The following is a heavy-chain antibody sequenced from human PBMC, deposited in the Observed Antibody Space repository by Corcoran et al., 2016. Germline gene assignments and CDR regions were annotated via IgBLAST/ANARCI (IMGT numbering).Heavy chain of an antibody. V-gene: IGHV3-7*03. CDR2: IKQYGSGK. CDR1: GFTFSNYW. Sequence: EVQLVESGGGLVQPGGSLRLSCAASGFTFSNYWMSWVRQAPGKGLEWVANIKQYGSGKNYVASVKGRFTISRDNAKNSLYRQMNSWRAEDTAVYYCAVEGAEGYGMDVWGQGTTVTVSS. J-gene: IGHJ6*02. D-gene: IGHD1-26*01. CDR3: AVEGAEGYGMDV.